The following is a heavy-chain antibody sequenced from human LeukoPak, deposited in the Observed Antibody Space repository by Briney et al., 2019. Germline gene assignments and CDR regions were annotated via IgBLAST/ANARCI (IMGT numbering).Heavy chain of an antibody. CDR2: ISSSSNPI. D-gene: IGHD2-8*01. Sequence: GGSLRLSCAASGFTFNIYNINWVRQAPGKGLEWVSYISSSSNPIYYADSVKGRFTISRDNAKNSVYLQMNSLRAEDTAVYYCARVNPLMAPGVFDIWGQGTMVAVSS. CDR3: ARVNPLMAPGVFDI. CDR1: GFTFNIYN. J-gene: IGHJ3*02. V-gene: IGHV3-48*04.